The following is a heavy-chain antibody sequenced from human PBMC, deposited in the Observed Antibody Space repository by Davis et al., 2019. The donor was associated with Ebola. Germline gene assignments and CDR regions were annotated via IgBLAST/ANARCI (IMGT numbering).Heavy chain of an antibody. CDR1: GYTFTNYY. CDR2: INPNDGRT. V-gene: IGHV1-46*01. J-gene: IGHJ4*02. CDR3: ARDTGTTADY. Sequence: ASVKVSCKASGYTFTNYYMHWVRQAPGQGLEWMGMINPNDGRTIYAQKFQGRVTVTRDTSTTTVYMDLSSLRSEDTAVYYCARDTGTTADYWGQGTLVTVSS. D-gene: IGHD1-1*01.